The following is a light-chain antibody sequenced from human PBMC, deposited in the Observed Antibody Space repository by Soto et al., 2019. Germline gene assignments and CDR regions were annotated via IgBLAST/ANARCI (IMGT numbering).Light chain of an antibody. Sequence: QSVLTQPASVSGSPGQSITISCTGTSSNVGGYNSVSWYQQYPGKAPKLMIYDVSDRPSGVSNRFSGSKSGNTASLTISGLQAEDEADYYCSSYTSSSNTPVVFGGGTKLTVL. J-gene: IGLJ2*01. CDR2: DVS. V-gene: IGLV2-14*01. CDR3: SSYTSSSNTPVV. CDR1: SSNVGGYNS.